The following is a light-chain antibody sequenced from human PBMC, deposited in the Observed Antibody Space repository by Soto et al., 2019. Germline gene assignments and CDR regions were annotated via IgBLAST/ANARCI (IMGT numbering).Light chain of an antibody. CDR3: QQYTSWPWT. CDR1: QSVSSSY. Sequence: EIVLTQSPGTLSLSPGERATLSFRASQSVSSSYLAWYQQKPGQAPRLLIYGASNRATGIPDRFSGSGSGTEFTLSISSLQSEDFAVYYCQQYTSWPWTFGQGTKVDIK. V-gene: IGKV3-20*01. CDR2: GAS. J-gene: IGKJ1*01.